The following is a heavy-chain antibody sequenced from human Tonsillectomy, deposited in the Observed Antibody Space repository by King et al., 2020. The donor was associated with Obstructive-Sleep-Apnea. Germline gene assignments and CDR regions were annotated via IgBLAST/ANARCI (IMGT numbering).Heavy chain of an antibody. V-gene: IGHV4-38-2*02. J-gene: IGHJ1*01. D-gene: IGHD6-19*01. Sequence: VQLQESGPGLVKPSETLSLICTVSGNSISSTYFWGWIRQPPGKGLEWIGNIYHSGSTYYNPPLKSRVTISVDTSKDQFSLNVNSVTAADTAVYYCARGRSGWSEYFQHWGQGTLVTVSS. CDR1: GNSISSTYF. CDR3: ARGRSGWSEYFQH. CDR2: IYHSGST.